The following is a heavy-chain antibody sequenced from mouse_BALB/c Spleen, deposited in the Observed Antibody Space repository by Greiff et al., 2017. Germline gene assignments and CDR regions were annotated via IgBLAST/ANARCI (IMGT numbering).Heavy chain of an antibody. V-gene: IGHV1S81*02. J-gene: IGHJ4*01. CDR3: AGSSYRYAMDY. Sequence: QVQLQQPGAELVKPGASVKLSCKASGYTFTSYYMYWVKQRPGQGLEWIGGINPSNGGTNCNEKFKSKATLTVDKSSSTAYMQLSSLTSEDSAVYYCAGSSYRYAMDYWGQGTSVTVSS. CDR1: GYTFTSYY. CDR2: INPSNGGT. D-gene: IGHD1-1*01.